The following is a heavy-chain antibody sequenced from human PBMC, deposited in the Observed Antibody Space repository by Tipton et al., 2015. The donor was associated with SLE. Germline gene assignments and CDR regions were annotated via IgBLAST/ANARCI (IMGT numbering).Heavy chain of an antibody. V-gene: IGHV4-4*08. D-gene: IGHD3-9*01. CDR2: IYTSGST. CDR1: GGSISSYY. CDR3: ARGGRDILTSTGYFDY. J-gene: IGHJ4*02. Sequence: LTCTVSGGSISSYYWSWPRQPPGKGLEWIGDIYTSGSTNYNPSLKSRVTISVDTSKNQCSLKLSSVTAADTAVYYCARGGRDILTSTGYFDYWGQGTLVTVSS.